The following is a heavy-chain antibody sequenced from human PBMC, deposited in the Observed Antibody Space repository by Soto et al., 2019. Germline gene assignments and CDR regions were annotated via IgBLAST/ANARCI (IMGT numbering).Heavy chain of an antibody. CDR3: ASDKTGTTLNYYCGLDV. Sequence: SDPLSLTCTVSGNSISSFFWSWVRQPPGKGLEWIGYTLYSGSTIYNPSLKSRVTISVDTSKNQFHLNLISVTSADTAVYFCASDKTGTTLNYYCGLDVWGQGTTVTVSS. J-gene: IGHJ6*02. CDR1: GNSISSFF. V-gene: IGHV4-59*01. D-gene: IGHD1-7*01. CDR2: TLYSGST.